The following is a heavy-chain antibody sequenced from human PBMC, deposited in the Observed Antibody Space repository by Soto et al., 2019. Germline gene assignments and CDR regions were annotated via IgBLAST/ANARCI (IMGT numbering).Heavy chain of an antibody. D-gene: IGHD1-7*01. CDR2: IIPIFGTA. V-gene: IGHV1-69*13. CDR3: AGDQRYNWNYARYYYYGMDV. Sequence: GASVKVSCKASGGTFSSYAISWVRQAPGQGLEWMGGIIPIFGTANYAQKFQGRVTITADESTSTAYMELSSLRSEDTAVYYCAGDQRYNWNYARYYYYGMDVWGQGTTVTVSS. CDR1: GGTFSSYA. J-gene: IGHJ6*02.